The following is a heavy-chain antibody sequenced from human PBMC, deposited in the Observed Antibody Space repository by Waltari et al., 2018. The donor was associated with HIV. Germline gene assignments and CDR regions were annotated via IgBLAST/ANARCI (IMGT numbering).Heavy chain of an antibody. V-gene: IGHV1-69*01. CDR2: IIPIFGTA. CDR1: GGTFSSYA. Sequence: QVQLVQSGAEVKKPGSSVKVSCKASGGTFSSYALSWVRQAPGHGLEWMGGIIPIFGTANYAQKFQGRVTITADESTSTAYMELSSLRSEDTAVYYCARAGLRGRITILGHGMDVWGQGTTVTVSS. J-gene: IGHJ6*02. CDR3: ARAGLRGRITILGHGMDV. D-gene: IGHD3-3*01.